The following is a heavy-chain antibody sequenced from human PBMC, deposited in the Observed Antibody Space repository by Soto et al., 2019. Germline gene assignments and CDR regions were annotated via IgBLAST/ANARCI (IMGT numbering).Heavy chain of an antibody. D-gene: IGHD2-15*01. Sequence: ASVKVSCKASGYTFTSYGISWVRQAPGQGLEWMGWISAYNGNTNYAQKLQGRVTMTTDTSTSTAYMELRSLRSDDTAVYYCARDEYLGYCRGGSCYHPRNFDYGGRGPLVTVSS. V-gene: IGHV1-18*01. CDR3: ARDEYLGYCRGGSCYHPRNFDY. CDR1: GYTFTSYG. J-gene: IGHJ4*02. CDR2: ISAYNGNT.